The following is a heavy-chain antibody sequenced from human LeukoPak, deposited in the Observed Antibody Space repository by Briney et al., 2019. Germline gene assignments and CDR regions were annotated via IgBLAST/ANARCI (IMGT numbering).Heavy chain of an antibody. J-gene: IGHJ1*01. Sequence: GGSLRLSCAASGFTFTNAWMSWFRQAPGKGLEWVGRIKSKADGGTADYASPVKGRFAISRDDSKNTLYLQMNSLKPEDRAVYYCSTDGLHWGQGTLVTVSS. CDR1: GFTFTNAW. V-gene: IGHV3-15*01. CDR2: IKSKADGGTA. CDR3: STDGLH.